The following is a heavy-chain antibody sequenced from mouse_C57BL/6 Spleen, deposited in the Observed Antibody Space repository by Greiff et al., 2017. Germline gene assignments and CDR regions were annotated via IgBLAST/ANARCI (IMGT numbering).Heavy chain of an antibody. D-gene: IGHD1-1*02. Sequence: EVKLMESGPVLARPGASVKMSCKTSGYTFTSYWMHWVKQRPGQGLEWIGAIYPGNSDTSYNQKFKGKAKLTAVTSASTAYMELSSLTNEDSAVYYCTRESSIGDYGLHYYAMDYWGQGTSVTVSS. V-gene: IGHV1-5*01. CDR2: IYPGNSDT. CDR3: TRESSIGDYGLHYYAMDY. CDR1: GYTFTSYW. J-gene: IGHJ4*01.